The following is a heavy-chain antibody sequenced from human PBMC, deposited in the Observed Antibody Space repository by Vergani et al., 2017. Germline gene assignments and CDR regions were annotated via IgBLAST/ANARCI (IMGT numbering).Heavy chain of an antibody. CDR2: ITPFFRTP. J-gene: IGHJ3*02. V-gene: IGHV1-69*01. CDR3: ARDEIAATGTAGAYDI. D-gene: IGHD6-13*01. Sequence: QVHLVQSGAEVKKPGSSVKVSCKASEGTFSTYGINWVRQAPGEGLEWMGGITPFFRTPKYAQKFQGRVTITAHEATTTVYMELRSLRSEDTAIYYCARDEIAATGTAGAYDIWGQGTMVTVSS. CDR1: EGTFSTYG.